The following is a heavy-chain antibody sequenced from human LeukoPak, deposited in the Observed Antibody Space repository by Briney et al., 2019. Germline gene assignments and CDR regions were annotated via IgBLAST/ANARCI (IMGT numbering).Heavy chain of an antibody. J-gene: IGHJ4*02. Sequence: PGGSLRLSCAASGFTFDDYAMHWVRQAPGKGLEWVSLISWDGGSTYYADSVKGRFTISRDNSKNSLYLQMNSLRAEDTALYYCAKERKRGSRRWAEPFDYWGQGTLVTVSS. CDR3: AKERKRGSRRWAEPFDY. D-gene: IGHD1-26*01. CDR2: ISWDGGST. V-gene: IGHV3-43D*03. CDR1: GFTFDDYA.